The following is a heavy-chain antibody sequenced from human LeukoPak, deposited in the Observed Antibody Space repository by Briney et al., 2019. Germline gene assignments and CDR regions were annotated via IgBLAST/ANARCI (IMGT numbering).Heavy chain of an antibody. CDR3: ARDRHRRHYYDSSLHPPLDY. V-gene: IGHV1-8*01. D-gene: IGHD3-22*01. J-gene: IGHJ4*02. CDR2: MNPNSGNT. Sequence: ASVKVSCKASGYTFTSYDINWVRQATGQGLEWMGWMNPNSGNTGYAQKFQGRVTMTRNTSISTAYMELSSLRSDDTAVYYCARDRHRRHYYDSSLHPPLDYWGQGTLVTVSS. CDR1: GYTFTSYD.